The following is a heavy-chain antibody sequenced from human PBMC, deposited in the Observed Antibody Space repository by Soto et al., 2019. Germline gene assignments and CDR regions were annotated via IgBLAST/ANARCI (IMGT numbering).Heavy chain of an antibody. Sequence: EVQLLESGGGLVQPGGSLRLSCAASGFTFSSYWMSWVRQAPGKGLEWVANIKQDGSEKYYVDSVKGRFTISRDNAKNSLYLQMNSLRAEDTAVYYCAREARLALTLIGYQDAFDIWGQGTMVTVSS. CDR3: AREARLALTLIGYQDAFDI. CDR1: GFTFSSYW. D-gene: IGHD6-6*01. V-gene: IGHV3-7*03. CDR2: IKQDGSEK. J-gene: IGHJ3*02.